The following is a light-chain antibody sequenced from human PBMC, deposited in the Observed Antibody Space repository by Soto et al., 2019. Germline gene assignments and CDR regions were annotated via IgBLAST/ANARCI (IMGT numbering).Light chain of an antibody. V-gene: IGLV1-47*02. CDR3: AAWDDSLSGYV. J-gene: IGLJ1*01. Sequence: QSALTQPPSASRTPGQRVTISCSGSSFNIGTNLVYWYQQLPGPAPKVLIYSNNQRPSGVPDRFSGAKSGTSASLAISGLRSEDEADYYCAAWDDSLSGYVFGTGTKVTVL. CDR1: SFNIGTNL. CDR2: SNN.